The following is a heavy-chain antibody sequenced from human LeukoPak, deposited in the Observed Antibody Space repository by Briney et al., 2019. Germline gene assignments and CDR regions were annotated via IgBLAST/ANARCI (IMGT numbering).Heavy chain of an antibody. J-gene: IGHJ5*01. CDR2: IYNSGST. D-gene: IGHD3-22*01. Sequence: SETLSLTCIVSGGSVSSYYWPWIRQPPGKGLEWIGYIYNSGSTNYNPSLKSRVTISVDTSKNQFSLKLSSVTAADTAVYYCARDTDSSGYYDSWGQGTLVTVSS. CDR1: GGSVSSYY. V-gene: IGHV4-59*02. CDR3: ARDTDSSGYYDS.